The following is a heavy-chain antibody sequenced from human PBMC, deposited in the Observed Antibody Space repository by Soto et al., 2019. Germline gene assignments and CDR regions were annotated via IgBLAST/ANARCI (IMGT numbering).Heavy chain of an antibody. CDR3: ARGYGDYALDIDY. CDR1: GFTFSSYA. J-gene: IGHJ4*02. Sequence: QVQLVESGGGVVQPGRSLRLSCAASGFTFSSYAMHWVRQAPGKGLEWVAVISYDGSNKYYADSVKGRFTISRDNSKNTLYLQMNSLRAEDTAVYYCARGYGDYALDIDYWGQGTLVTVSS. V-gene: IGHV3-30-3*01. D-gene: IGHD4-17*01. CDR2: ISYDGSNK.